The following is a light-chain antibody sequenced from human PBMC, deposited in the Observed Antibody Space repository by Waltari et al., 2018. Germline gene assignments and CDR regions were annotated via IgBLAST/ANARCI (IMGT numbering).Light chain of an antibody. J-gene: IGKJ1*01. V-gene: IGKV3-20*01. CDR2: DAS. Sequence: EIVLTHSPGTLSLSPGERAILSCRASQSGGRSLCWYQQKNGQAPRLLIYDASTRATGIPDRFSGGGSGTDFSLTISRLEPEDFAVYYCQMYVRLPATFGQGTKVEI. CDR1: QSGGRS. CDR3: QMYVRLPAT.